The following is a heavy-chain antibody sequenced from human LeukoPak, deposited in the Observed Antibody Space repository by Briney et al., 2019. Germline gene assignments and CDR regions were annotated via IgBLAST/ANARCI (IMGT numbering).Heavy chain of an antibody. V-gene: IGHV4-59*01. D-gene: IGHD3-22*01. Sequence: SETLSLTCTVSGGSINNFYWSWIRQPPGKGLEWIGQIYYSGSTNYSPPLKSRVTISVDTSKNQFSLKLSPVTAADTAVYFCARSSGVWLDYWGQGALVTVSS. J-gene: IGHJ4*02. CDR1: GGSINNFY. CDR3: ARSSGVWLDY. CDR2: IYYSGST.